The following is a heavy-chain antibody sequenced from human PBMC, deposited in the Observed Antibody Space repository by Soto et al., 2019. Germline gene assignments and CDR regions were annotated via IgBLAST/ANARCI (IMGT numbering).Heavy chain of an antibody. CDR2: IKQDGSEK. CDR1: GFTFSSYW. J-gene: IGHJ5*02. Sequence: PGGSLRLSCAASGFTFSSYWMSWVRQAPGKGLEWVANIKQDGSEKYYVDSVQGRFTISRDNAKNSLYLQMNSLRAEDTAVYYCAREEVPAAHNWFDPWGQGTLVTVSS. CDR3: AREEVPAAHNWFDP. V-gene: IGHV3-7*01. D-gene: IGHD2-2*01.